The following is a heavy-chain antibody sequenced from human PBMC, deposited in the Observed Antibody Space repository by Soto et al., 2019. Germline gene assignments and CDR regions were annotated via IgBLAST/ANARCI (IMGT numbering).Heavy chain of an antibody. J-gene: IGHJ4*02. Sequence: EASVKVSCKASGYTFTGYGISWVRQAPGQGLEWMGWISAYNGNTNYAQKLQGRVTMTTDTSTSTAYMELRSLRSDDTAVYYCARDKMATGVLGYSGQGTLVTVYS. D-gene: IGHD5-12*01. V-gene: IGHV1-18*01. CDR3: ARDKMATGVLGY. CDR1: GYTFTGYG. CDR2: ISAYNGNT.